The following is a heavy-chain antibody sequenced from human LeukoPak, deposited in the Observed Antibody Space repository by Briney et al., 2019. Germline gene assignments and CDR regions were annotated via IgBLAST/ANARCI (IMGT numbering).Heavy chain of an antibody. CDR1: GGSISSYY. D-gene: IGHD3-10*01. V-gene: IGHV4-59*08. J-gene: IGHJ5*02. CDR2: IYYSGST. CDR3: ARQMQTSGLGLNWFDP. Sequence: PSETLSLTCTVSGGSISSYYWSWIRQPPGKGLEWIGYIYYSGSTNYNPSLRSRVTISVDTPKNQSSLKLSSVTAADTAVYYCARQMQTSGLGLNWFDPWGQGTLVTVSS.